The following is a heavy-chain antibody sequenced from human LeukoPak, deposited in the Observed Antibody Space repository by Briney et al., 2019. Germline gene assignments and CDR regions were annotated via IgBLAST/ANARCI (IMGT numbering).Heavy chain of an antibody. V-gene: IGHV4-34*01. CDR3: ARGQKAGVWYFDY. CDR2: INHSGST. J-gene: IGHJ4*02. CDR1: GGSISSYY. D-gene: IGHD2-8*01. Sequence: KASETLSLTCTVSGGSISSYYWSWIRQPPGKGLEWIGEINHSGSTNYNPSLKSRVTISVDTSKNQFSLKLSSVTAADTAVYYCARGQKAGVWYFDYWGQGTLVTVSS.